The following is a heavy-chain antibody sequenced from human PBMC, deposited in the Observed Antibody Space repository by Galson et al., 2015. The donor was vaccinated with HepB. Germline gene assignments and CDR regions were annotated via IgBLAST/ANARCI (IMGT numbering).Heavy chain of an antibody. J-gene: IGHJ4*02. CDR2: ISYDGSNK. Sequence: LRLSCAASGFTFSSYAMHWVRQAPGKGLEWVAVISYDGSNKYYADSVKGRFTISRDNSKNTLYLQMNSLRAEDTAVYYCARGVAVAGRPSYYFDYWGQGTLVTVSS. D-gene: IGHD6-19*01. CDR3: ARGVAVAGRPSYYFDY. V-gene: IGHV3-30-3*01. CDR1: GFTFSSYA.